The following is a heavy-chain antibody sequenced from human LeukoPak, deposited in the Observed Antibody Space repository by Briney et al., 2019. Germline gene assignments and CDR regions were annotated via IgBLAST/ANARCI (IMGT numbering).Heavy chain of an antibody. J-gene: IGHJ5*02. D-gene: IGHD3-9*01. CDR3: ARAGAPNLYDILTGYPPKTLGWFDP. V-gene: IGHV1-69*13. Sequence: SVKVSCKASGGTFSSYAISWVRQAPGQGLEWMGGIIPIFGTANYAQKFQGRVTITADESTSTAYMELSSLRSEDTAVYYCARAGAPNLYDILTGYPPKTLGWFDPWGQGTLVTVSS. CDR2: IIPIFGTA. CDR1: GGTFSSYA.